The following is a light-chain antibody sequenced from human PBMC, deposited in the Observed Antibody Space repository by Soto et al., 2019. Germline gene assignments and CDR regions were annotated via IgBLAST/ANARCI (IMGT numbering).Light chain of an antibody. CDR2: DAS. J-gene: IGKJ5*01. Sequence: EIVLTQSPATLSLSPGERATLSCRASQSVSSYLAWYQQKPGQAPRLLIYDASNRATGIPARFSGSGSGTDFTLTISSLEPEDFAVYYCQQRSKITFGQGTRLELK. V-gene: IGKV3-11*01. CDR1: QSVSSY. CDR3: QQRSKIT.